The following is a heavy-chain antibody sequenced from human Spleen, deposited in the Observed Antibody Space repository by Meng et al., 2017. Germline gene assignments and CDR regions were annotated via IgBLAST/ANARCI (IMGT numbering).Heavy chain of an antibody. J-gene: IGHJ4*02. V-gene: IGHV6-1*01. CDR2: TYYRSKWYN. CDR1: GDSVSSNSAA. Sequence: QIQLQQSGPGLVKPSQTLPLTCAISGDSVSSNSAAWNWLRQSPSRGLEWLGRTYYRSKWYNDYAVPVKSRVPINPDTSKNQFSLQLNSVTPEDTTVYYCARQEGAFDYWGQGTLVTVSS. D-gene: IGHD3-16*01. CDR3: ARQEGAFDY.